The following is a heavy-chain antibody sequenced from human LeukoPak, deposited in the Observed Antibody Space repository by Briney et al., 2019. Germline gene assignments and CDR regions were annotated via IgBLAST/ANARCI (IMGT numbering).Heavy chain of an antibody. CDR3: ARGRTGAAALDF. J-gene: IGHJ4*02. D-gene: IGHD2-2*01. V-gene: IGHV4-34*01. CDR1: GGSFSGHY. Sequence: SETLSLTFAVYGGSFSGHYWTWIRQAPGKGLEWIGESTHTGSTNYNPSLKSRVTISVDTSKNQFSLKLTSVSAADTAVYHCARGRTGAAALDFWGPGTLVTVYS. CDR2: STHTGST.